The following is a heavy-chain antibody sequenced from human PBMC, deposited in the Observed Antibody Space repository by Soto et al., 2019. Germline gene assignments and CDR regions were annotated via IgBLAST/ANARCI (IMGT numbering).Heavy chain of an antibody. CDR2: ISYDGSNK. CDR3: ARDGHGYGYDMDV. Sequence: GGSLRLSCAASGFTFSSYAMHWVRQAPGKGLEWVAVISYDGSNKYYADSVKGRFTISRDNSKNTLYLQMNSLRAEDTAVYYCARDGHGYGYDMDVWGQGTTVTVSS. CDR1: GFTFSSYA. J-gene: IGHJ6*02. D-gene: IGHD1-1*01. V-gene: IGHV3-30-3*01.